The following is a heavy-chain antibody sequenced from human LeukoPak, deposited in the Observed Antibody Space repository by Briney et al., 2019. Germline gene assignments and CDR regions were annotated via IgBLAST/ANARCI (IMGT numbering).Heavy chain of an antibody. CDR2: INPNSGGT. CDR3: AREGSAAAGTFYYYYMDV. D-gene: IGHD6-13*01. CDR1: GYTFTGYW. Sequence: ASVKVSCKAFGYTFTGYWMHWVRQAPGQGLEWMGWINPNSGGTNYAQKFQGRVTMTRDTSISTAYMELSRLRSDDTAVYYCAREGSAAAGTFYYYYMDVWGKGTTVTVSS. J-gene: IGHJ6*03. V-gene: IGHV1-2*02.